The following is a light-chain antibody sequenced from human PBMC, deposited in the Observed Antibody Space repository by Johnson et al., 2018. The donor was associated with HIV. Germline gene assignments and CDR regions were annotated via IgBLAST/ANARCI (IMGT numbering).Light chain of an antibody. Sequence: QPVLTQPPSVSAAPGQKVTISCSGSSSNIGRNYVSWYQQLPGTAPKLLIFDTNKRPSGIPDRFSASKSGTSATLGITGLQTGDEADYYCGTWDSSLSAYVFGTGTKVTVL. J-gene: IGLJ1*01. V-gene: IGLV1-51*01. CDR3: GTWDSSLSAYV. CDR2: DTN. CDR1: SSNIGRNY.